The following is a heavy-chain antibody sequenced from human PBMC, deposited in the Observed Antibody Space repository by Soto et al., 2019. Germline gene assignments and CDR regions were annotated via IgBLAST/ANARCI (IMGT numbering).Heavy chain of an antibody. Sequence: QVQLVQSGAEVKKPGASVKVSCKASGYTFTSYGISWVRQAPGQGLEWMGWISAYNGNTNYAQKLQGRVNMTTDTSTSTAYMELRSLRSDDTAVYYCARDPTIAMTTVTRNWFDPWGQGTLVTVSS. CDR1: GYTFTSYG. CDR2: ISAYNGNT. D-gene: IGHD4-17*01. J-gene: IGHJ5*02. V-gene: IGHV1-18*04. CDR3: ARDPTIAMTTVTRNWFDP.